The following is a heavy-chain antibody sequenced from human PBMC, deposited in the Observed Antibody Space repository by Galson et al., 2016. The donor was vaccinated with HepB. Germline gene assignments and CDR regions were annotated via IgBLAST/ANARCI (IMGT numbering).Heavy chain of an antibody. D-gene: IGHD3-22*01. CDR2: IYYSGST. J-gene: IGHJ5*02. CDR3: ARKLYYYDSSDFGWFDP. V-gene: IGHV4-59*08. CDR1: GGSISTYY. Sequence: SETLSLTCTVSGGSISTYYWSWIRQSPGKGLEWIGYIYYSGSTNYNPSLKSRVTISVDTSKNQFSLKLTSVTAADTAVYYCARKLYYYDSSDFGWFDPWGQGTLVTVSS.